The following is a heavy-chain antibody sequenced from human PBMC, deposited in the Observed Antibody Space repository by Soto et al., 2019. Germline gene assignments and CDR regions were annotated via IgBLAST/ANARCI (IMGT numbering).Heavy chain of an antibody. V-gene: IGHV4-31*03. D-gene: IGHD4-4*01. CDR1: GGSIRNSGYY. Sequence: QVQLQESGPGLVKPSQTLSLTCTVSGGSIRNSGYYWSWILQLPGKGLGWVDFISYSGSTDYAPSLKSRVTMAVDTSKNQFSLNLRSVTAADTAVYYCGRDAVTKRDFYYDGMDVWGRGITVTVSS. CDR3: GRDAVTKRDFYYDGMDV. J-gene: IGHJ6*02. CDR2: ISYSGST.